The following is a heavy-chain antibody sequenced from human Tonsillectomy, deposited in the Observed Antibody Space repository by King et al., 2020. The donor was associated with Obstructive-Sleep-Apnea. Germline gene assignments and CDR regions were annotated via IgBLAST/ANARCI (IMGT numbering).Heavy chain of an antibody. D-gene: IGHD3-22*01. CDR3: ARVGYYYDSSGYIREYAADY. CDR1: CGSISSYY. J-gene: IGHJ4*02. V-gene: IGHV4-59*01. Sequence: QLQESGPGLVQPSETLSLTCTVSCGSISSYYWSWRRQPPGKGLEWIGNISYSGSTNYNPSLQSRVTITVDTSKNKFSLKLSSVTAADTAVYYCARVGYYYDSSGYIREYAADYWGQGTLVTVSS. CDR2: ISYSGST.